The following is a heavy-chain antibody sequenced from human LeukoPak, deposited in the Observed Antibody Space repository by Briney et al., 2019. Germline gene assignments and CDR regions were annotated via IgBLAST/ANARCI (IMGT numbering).Heavy chain of an antibody. Sequence: GGSLRLSCAASGFTVSSNYMSWVRQAPGKGLEWVSVIYTGGSTYYSDSVKGRFTISRDSSKNTLYLQMNSLRAEDTAVYYCARVNVGFDSSGYYPTTFDYRGQGTLVTVSS. J-gene: IGHJ4*02. CDR2: IYTGGST. V-gene: IGHV3-53*01. D-gene: IGHD3-22*01. CDR1: GFTVSSNY. CDR3: ARVNVGFDSSGYYPTTFDY.